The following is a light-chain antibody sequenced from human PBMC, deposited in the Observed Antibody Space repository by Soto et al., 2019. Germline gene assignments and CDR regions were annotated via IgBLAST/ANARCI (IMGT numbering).Light chain of an antibody. CDR1: SGHSSYA. Sequence: QPVLTQSPSVSASLGASVKLTCTLRSGHSSYAIAWHQQQPDKGPRYLMKINSDGSHSKGDGIPDRFSGSTSGAERYLTISSLQSEDEADYYCQTWGTGSGVFGGGTQLTVL. J-gene: IGLJ3*02. CDR3: QTWGTGSGV. V-gene: IGLV4-69*01. CDR2: INSDGSH.